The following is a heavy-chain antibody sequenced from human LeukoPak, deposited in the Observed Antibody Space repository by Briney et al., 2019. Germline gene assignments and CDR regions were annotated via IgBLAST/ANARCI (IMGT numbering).Heavy chain of an antibody. CDR2: INHSGST. Sequence: TSETLSLTCAVYGGSFSGYYWSWIRQPPGKGLEWIGEINHSGSTNYNPSLKSRVTISVDTSKNQFSLKLSSVTAADTAVYYCARGRGCSSTSCSTYYFDYWAREPWSPSPQ. J-gene: IGHJ4*02. V-gene: IGHV4-34*01. D-gene: IGHD2-2*02. CDR1: GGSFSGYY. CDR3: ARGRGCSSTSCSTYYFDY.